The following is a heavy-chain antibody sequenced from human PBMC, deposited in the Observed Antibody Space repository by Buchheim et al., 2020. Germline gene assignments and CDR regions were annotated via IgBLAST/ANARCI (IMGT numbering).Heavy chain of an antibody. CDR1: GVTFSSYW. Sequence: EVQVVESGGGLVQPGGSLRLSCAASGVTFSSYWMTWVRQAPGKGLEWVAYIRQDGSERYYVDSVKGRFTISSDSAKNSLFLQMNSLTADDTAVYYGANGADVWGQGTT. J-gene: IGHJ6*02. CDR3: ANGADV. V-gene: IGHV3-7*01. D-gene: IGHD4-17*01. CDR2: IRQDGSER.